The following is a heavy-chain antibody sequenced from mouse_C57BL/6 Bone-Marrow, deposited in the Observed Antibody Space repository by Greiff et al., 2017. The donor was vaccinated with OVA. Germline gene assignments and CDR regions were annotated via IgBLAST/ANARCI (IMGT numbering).Heavy chain of an antibody. J-gene: IGHJ4*01. D-gene: IGHD1-1*01. V-gene: IGHV5-9-1*02. CDR3: TRDPHYYGSNAMDY. CDR2: ISSGGDYI. Sequence: EVMLVESGEGLVKPGGSLKLSCAASGFTFSSYAMSWVRQTPEKRLEWVAYISSGGDYIYYADTVKGRFTISRDNARNTLYLQMSSLKSEDTAMYYCTRDPHYYGSNAMDYWGQGTSVTVSS. CDR1: GFTFSSYA.